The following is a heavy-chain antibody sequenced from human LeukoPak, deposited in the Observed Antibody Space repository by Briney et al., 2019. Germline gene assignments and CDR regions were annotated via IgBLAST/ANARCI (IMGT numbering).Heavy chain of an antibody. V-gene: IGHV3-30*03. Sequence: PGRSLRLSCTGSGFIFSNYGMHWVRQAPGKGLEWVAVVSFNGNLEYYGDSVKGRFTISRDNAKNSLYLQMNSLRAEDTAVYYCARGGTMTGGVVDRFDYWGQGTLVTVSS. J-gene: IGHJ4*02. D-gene: IGHD2-15*01. CDR2: VSFNGNLE. CDR1: GFIFSNYG. CDR3: ARGGTMTGGVVDRFDY.